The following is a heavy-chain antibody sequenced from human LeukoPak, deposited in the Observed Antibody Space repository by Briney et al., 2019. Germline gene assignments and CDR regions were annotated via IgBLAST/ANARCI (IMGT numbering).Heavy chain of an antibody. V-gene: IGHV4-39*01. J-gene: IGHJ4*02. D-gene: IGHD5-18*01. CDR2: IYYSGST. CDR3: ARGSPGYSYGYFDY. CDR1: GGSISSSSYY. Sequence: SETLSLTCTVSGGSISSSSYYWGWIRRPPGKGLEWIGSIYYSGSTYYNPSLKSRVTISVDTSKNQFSLKLSSVTAADTAVYYCARGSPGYSYGYFDYWGQGTLVTVSS.